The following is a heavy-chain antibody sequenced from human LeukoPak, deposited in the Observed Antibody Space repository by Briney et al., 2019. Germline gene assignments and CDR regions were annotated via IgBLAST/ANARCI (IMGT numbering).Heavy chain of an antibody. CDR2: ISYDGSNK. V-gene: IGHV3-30*04. CDR3: ARVGTSGYDNY. J-gene: IGHJ4*02. D-gene: IGHD5-12*01. Sequence: PGGSLRLSRAASGFTFSSYAMHWVRQAPGKGLEWVAVISYDGSNKYYADSVKGRFTISRDNSKNTLYLQMNSLRAEDTAVYYCARVGTSGYDNYWGQGTLVTVSS. CDR1: GFTFSSYA.